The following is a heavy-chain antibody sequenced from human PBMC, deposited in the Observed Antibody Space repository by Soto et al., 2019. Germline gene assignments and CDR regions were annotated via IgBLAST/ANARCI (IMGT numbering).Heavy chain of an antibody. D-gene: IGHD3-16*01. Sequence: PXESLSLSCVASGFTFRSYSMEWVRQAPGKGLEWVAVISYDGTTKFYADSVKGRFTIFRDNSKDTLYLQMDSLKTEDTALYYCARDKSSKVITSTHFDPWGQGTLVTVSS. J-gene: IGHJ5*02. CDR2: ISYDGTTK. CDR3: ARDKSSKVITSTHFDP. CDR1: GFTFRSYS. V-gene: IGHV3-30*04.